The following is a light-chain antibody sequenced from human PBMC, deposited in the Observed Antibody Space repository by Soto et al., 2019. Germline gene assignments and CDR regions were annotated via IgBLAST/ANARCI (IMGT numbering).Light chain of an antibody. CDR2: DVS. V-gene: IGLV2-14*01. J-gene: IGLJ1*01. CDR3: SSYTSSSTYG. CDR1: SSDVGGYNY. Sequence: QSVLTQPASVSGSPGQSITTSCTGTSSDVGGYNYVSWYQQHPGKAPKLMIYDVSNRPSGVSNRFSGSKSGNTASLTISGLQAEDEADYECSSYTSSSTYGCGTGTKVT.